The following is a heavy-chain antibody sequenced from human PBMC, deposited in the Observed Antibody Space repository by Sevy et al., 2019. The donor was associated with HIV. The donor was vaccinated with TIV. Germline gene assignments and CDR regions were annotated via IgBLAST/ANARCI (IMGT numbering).Heavy chain of an antibody. CDR2: IWYDGSNK. CDR1: GFTFSSYG. D-gene: IGHD5-18*01. CDR3: ASVGYSYGLARGDDAFDI. Sequence: GGSLRLSCAASGFTFSSYGMHWVRQAPGKGLEWVAVIWYDGSNKYYADSVKGRFTISRDNSKNTLYLQMNSLRAEDTAVYYCASVGYSYGLARGDDAFDIWGQGTMVTVSS. V-gene: IGHV3-33*08. J-gene: IGHJ3*02.